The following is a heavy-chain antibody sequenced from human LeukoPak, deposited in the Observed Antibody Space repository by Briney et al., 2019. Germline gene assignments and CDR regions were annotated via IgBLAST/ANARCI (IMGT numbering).Heavy chain of an antibody. V-gene: IGHV3-30*18. CDR1: GFTFSSYA. CDR3: AKQLERPLGY. J-gene: IGHJ4*02. Sequence: GRSLRLSCAASGFTFSSYAMHWVRQAPGKGLEWVAVISYDGSNKYYADSVKGRFTISRDNSKNTLYLQMNSLRAEDTAVYYCAKQLERPLGYWGQGTLVTVSS. CDR2: ISYDGSNK. D-gene: IGHD1-1*01.